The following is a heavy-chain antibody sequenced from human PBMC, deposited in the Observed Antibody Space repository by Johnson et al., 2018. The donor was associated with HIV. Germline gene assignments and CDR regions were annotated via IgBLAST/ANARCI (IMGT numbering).Heavy chain of an antibody. CDR1: GFTFSSNY. Sequence: MQLVESGGGVVQPGGSLRLSCAASGFTFSSNYMSWVRQAPGKGLEWVSVIYSVGSTYYADSVKGRLTISRDNSKNTLYLQMYSLRAEDTAVYYCAKDLSYPKTRDFDIWGQGTMVTVSS. J-gene: IGHJ3*02. V-gene: IGHV3-66*02. CDR2: IYSVGST. CDR3: AKDLSYPKTRDFDI. D-gene: IGHD2/OR15-2a*01.